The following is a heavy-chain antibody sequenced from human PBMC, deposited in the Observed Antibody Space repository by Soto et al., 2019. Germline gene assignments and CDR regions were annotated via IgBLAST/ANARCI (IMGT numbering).Heavy chain of an antibody. CDR2: IKEDGSEA. J-gene: IGHJ6*02. D-gene: IGHD3-16*01. Sequence: EVQLVESGGGLVQPGGSLRLSCAASGFTFSTYWMNWVRQAPGKGLEWVVNIKEDGSEAYYVDSVKGRFTISRDNAKNSLYLDMNSLRGEDTAVYYCARDWGAPGRGSALGYYYHFGMDVWGQGTTVTVPS. CDR3: ARDWGAPGRGSALGYYYHFGMDV. CDR1: GFTFSTYW. V-gene: IGHV3-7*05.